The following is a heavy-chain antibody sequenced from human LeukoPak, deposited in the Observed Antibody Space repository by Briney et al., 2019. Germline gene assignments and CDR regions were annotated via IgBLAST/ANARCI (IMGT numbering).Heavy chain of an antibody. V-gene: IGHV4-34*12. CDR2: IIHRGGT. D-gene: IGHD3-22*01. CDR3: ARFRASYYYYDSSGYQRPYYYGMDV. CDR1: GGSFSGYY. J-gene: IGHJ6*02. Sequence: SETLSLTCAVYGGSFSGYYWSWIRQPPGKGLEWIGEIIHRGGTNYNPSLKSRVTISVDTSKNQFSLKLSSVTAADTAVYYCARFRASYYYYDSSGYQRPYYYGMDVWGQGTTVTVSS.